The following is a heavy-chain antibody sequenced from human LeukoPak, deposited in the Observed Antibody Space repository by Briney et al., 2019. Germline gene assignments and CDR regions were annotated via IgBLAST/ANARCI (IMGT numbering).Heavy chain of an antibody. J-gene: IGHJ5*02. Sequence: PSETLSLTCTVSGGSIGSHYWSWIRQPPGKGLEWIGYIYNSGRTNYNPSLKSRVTISVDTSKNQFSLKLSAVTAADTAVYYCARGSLGYCSGGSCYSGFDPWGQGTLVIVSS. D-gene: IGHD2-15*01. CDR2: IYNSGRT. CDR1: GGSIGSHY. V-gene: IGHV4-59*11. CDR3: ARGSLGYCSGGSCYSGFDP.